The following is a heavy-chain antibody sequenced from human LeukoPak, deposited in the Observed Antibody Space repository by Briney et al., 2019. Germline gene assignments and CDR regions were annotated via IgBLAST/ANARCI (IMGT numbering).Heavy chain of an antibody. J-gene: IGHJ4*01. Sequence: KTSETLSLTCTVSGGSITSYYYTWIRQPPGKGLEWIGYIYYSAHTNYNPSLNSRVTMSLDMSKNLFSLRLTSVTAADTAVYYCAREDSGTSIDYWGQGTLVTVSS. CDR1: GGSITSYY. D-gene: IGHD1-26*01. CDR2: IYYSAHT. V-gene: IGHV4-59*01. CDR3: AREDSGTSIDY.